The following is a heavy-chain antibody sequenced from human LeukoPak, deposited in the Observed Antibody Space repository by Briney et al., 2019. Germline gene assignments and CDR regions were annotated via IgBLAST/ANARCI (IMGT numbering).Heavy chain of an antibody. Sequence: ATVKVSCKASGYTFTNNYLHWVRQAPGQGLEWMGMIYPRDGSTSYAQNFQGRVTVTRDTSTTTVHMELRGLRSEDTAVYYCARDQEGFDYWGQGTVVTVSS. J-gene: IGHJ4*02. CDR3: ARDQEGFDY. V-gene: IGHV1-46*01. CDR1: GYTFTNNY. CDR2: IYPRDGST.